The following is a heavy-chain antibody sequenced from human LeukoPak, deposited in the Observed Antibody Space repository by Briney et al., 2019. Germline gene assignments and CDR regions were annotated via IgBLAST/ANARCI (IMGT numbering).Heavy chain of an antibody. Sequence: GGSLRLSCAASGFTFSSYWMTWVRQAPGKGLEWVANIGEDGSEKYYVDSVKGRFTISRDNAKNSLSLQMNSLKPEDTALYYCAKGPGLGAGKRYLDLWGRGTLVIVSS. CDR2: IGEDGSEK. D-gene: IGHD6-13*01. V-gene: IGHV3-7*03. CDR1: GFTFSSYW. J-gene: IGHJ2*01. CDR3: AKGPGLGAGKRYLDL.